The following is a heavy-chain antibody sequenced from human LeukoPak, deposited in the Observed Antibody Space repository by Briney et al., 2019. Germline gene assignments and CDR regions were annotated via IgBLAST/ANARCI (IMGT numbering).Heavy chain of an antibody. V-gene: IGHV4-34*01. CDR3: ASALPADRFDY. J-gene: IGHJ4*02. Sequence: SETLSLTCAVYGGSFSGYYWSWIRQPPGKGLEWIGEINHSGSTNYNPSLKSRVTISVDTSKNQFSLKLSSVTAADTAVYYCASALPADRFDYWGQGTLVTVSS. CDR1: GGSFSGYY. D-gene: IGHD2-2*01. CDR2: INHSGST.